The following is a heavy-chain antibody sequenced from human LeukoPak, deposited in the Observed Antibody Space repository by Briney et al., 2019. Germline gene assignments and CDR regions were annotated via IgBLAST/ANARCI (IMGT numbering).Heavy chain of an antibody. CDR3: ARNSGSYFEFDY. V-gene: IGHV1-18*01. CDR1: GYTFIAYY. CDR2: ISAYNGNT. Sequence: GASVKVSCKASGYTFIAYYIHWVRQAPGQGLEWMGWISAYNGNTNYAQKLQGRVTMTTDTSTSTAYMELRSLRSDDTAVYYCARNSGSYFEFDYWGQGTLVTVSS. D-gene: IGHD1-26*01. J-gene: IGHJ4*02.